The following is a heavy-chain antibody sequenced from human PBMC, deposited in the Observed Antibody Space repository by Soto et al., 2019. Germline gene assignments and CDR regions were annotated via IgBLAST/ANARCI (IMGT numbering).Heavy chain of an antibody. J-gene: IGHJ5*02. CDR2: ISGYNGNT. V-gene: IGHV1-18*01. CDR1: GYTFTSHG. CDR3: ARDLGITGSSWFDP. D-gene: IGHD1-20*01. Sequence: ASVKVSCKASGYTFTSHGINWVRQAPGQGLEWMGWISGYNGNTNYAQKFQGRVTMTTNTSTSTAYMELSSLRSEDTAVYYCARDLGITGSSWFDPWGQGTLVTVSS.